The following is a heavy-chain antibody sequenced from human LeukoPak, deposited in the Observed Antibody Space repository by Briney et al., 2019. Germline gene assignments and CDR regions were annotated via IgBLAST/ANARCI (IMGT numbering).Heavy chain of an antibody. J-gene: IGHJ4*02. V-gene: IGHV1-8*01. Sequence: ASVKVSCKASGYTFTSYDINWVRQATGQGLEWMGWMNPNSGNTGYAQKFQGRVTMTRDTSINTVYMELSSLEFDDTAVYYCTRTWWTEACSSSCFTPDFDYWGQGTPVTVSS. CDR1: GYTFTSYD. CDR2: MNPNSGNT. CDR3: TRTWWTEACSSSCFTPDFDY. D-gene: IGHD2-2*02.